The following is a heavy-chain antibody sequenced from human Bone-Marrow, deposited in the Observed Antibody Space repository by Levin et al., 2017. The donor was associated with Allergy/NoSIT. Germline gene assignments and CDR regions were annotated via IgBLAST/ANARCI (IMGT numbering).Heavy chain of an antibody. D-gene: IGHD2-2*01. V-gene: IGHV1-18*01. J-gene: IGHJ6*02. CDR3: ARVQGIVAEPPATTHYGMDV. Sequence: GASVKVSCKASGYNYLDYAITWVRQAPGQGLEWMGSIVGYNGDTDYAQKFRGRVTMTRDTSTRTAYMEVRSLRPDDTAVFYCARVQGIVAEPPATTHYGMDVWGQGTTVIVSS. CDR2: IVGYNGDT. CDR1: GYNYLDYA.